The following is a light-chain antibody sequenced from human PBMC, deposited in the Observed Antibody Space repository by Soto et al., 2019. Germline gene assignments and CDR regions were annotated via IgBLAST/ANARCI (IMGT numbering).Light chain of an antibody. J-gene: IGKJ3*01. CDR3: QQRSNWPPLVT. V-gene: IGKV3-11*01. CDR2: DAS. CDR1: QSVRSY. Sequence: EIVLTQSPATLSLSPGERATLSCRASQSVRSYLAWYQQKPGQAPRLLIYDASNRATGIPARFSGSGSGTDFTLTISSLEPEDFAVYSCQQRSNWPPLVTFGPGTKVDIK.